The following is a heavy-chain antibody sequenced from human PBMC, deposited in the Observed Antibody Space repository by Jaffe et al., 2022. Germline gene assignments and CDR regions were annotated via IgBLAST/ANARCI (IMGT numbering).Heavy chain of an antibody. CDR2: IYPGDSDT. CDR1: GYSFTSYW. CDR3: VRLAYCGGDCYYDAFDI. J-gene: IGHJ3*02. D-gene: IGHD2-21*02. V-gene: IGHV5-51*03. Sequence: EVQLVQSGAEVKKPGESLKISCKGSGYSFTSYWIGWVRQMPGKGLEWMGIIYPGDSDTRYSPSFQGQVTISADKSISTAYLQWSSLKASDTAMYYCVRLAYCGGDCYYDAFDIWGQGTMVTVSS.